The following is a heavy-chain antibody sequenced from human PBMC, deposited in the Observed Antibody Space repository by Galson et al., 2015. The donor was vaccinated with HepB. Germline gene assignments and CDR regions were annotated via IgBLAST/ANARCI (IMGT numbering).Heavy chain of an antibody. CDR2: MYYYGSS. J-gene: IGHJ6*02. V-gene: IGHV4-39*01. CDR3: ARQGVAVTGTYYSGMDV. CDR1: GGSISTNTYH. Sequence: LSLTCTVSGGSISTNTYHWGWIRQPPGKGLEWIGSMYYYGSSDYNPSLKSRVTIAVDSSKNQFSLKLSSVTAADTAVYYCARQGVAVTGTYYSGMDVWGQGTTVTVSS. D-gene: IGHD6-19*01.